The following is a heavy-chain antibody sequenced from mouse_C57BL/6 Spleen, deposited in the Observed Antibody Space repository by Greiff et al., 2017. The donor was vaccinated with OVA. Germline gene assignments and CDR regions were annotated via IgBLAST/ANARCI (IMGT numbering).Heavy chain of an antibody. D-gene: IGHD2-4*01. Sequence: QVQLQQPGAELVKPGASVKLSCKASGYTFTSYWMQWVKQRPGQGLEWIGEIDPSDSYTNYNQKFKGKATLTVDTSSSTAYMQLSSLTSEDSAVYYCAREDDYDRFAYWGQGTLVTVSA. V-gene: IGHV1-50*01. CDR2: IDPSDSYT. CDR1: GYTFTSYW. CDR3: AREDDYDRFAY. J-gene: IGHJ3*01.